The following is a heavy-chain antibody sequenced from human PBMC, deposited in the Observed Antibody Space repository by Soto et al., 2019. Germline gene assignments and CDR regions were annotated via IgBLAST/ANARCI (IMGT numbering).Heavy chain of an antibody. Sequence: ASVKVSCKASGYTFTSYGISWVRQAPGQGLEWMGWISAYNGNTNYAQKLQGRVTMTTDTSTSTAYMELRSLRSDDTAVYYCARTTYYDFWSGYSYTDWFDPWGQGTLVTVSS. D-gene: IGHD3-3*01. CDR2: ISAYNGNT. CDR1: GYTFTSYG. V-gene: IGHV1-18*01. J-gene: IGHJ5*02. CDR3: ARTTYYDFWSGYSYTDWFDP.